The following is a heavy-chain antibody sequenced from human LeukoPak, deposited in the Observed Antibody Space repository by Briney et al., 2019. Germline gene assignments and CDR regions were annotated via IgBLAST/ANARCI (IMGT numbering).Heavy chain of an antibody. CDR1: GYTFTSYY. CDR3: ARGGIVGAMLPLNFDY. Sequence: ASVKVSCKASGYTFTSYYMHWVRQAPGQGLEWMGIINPSGGSTSYAQKFQGRVTMTRDMSTSTVYMELSSLRSEDTAVYYCARGGIVGAMLPLNFDYWGQGTLVTVSS. J-gene: IGHJ4*02. CDR2: INPSGGST. V-gene: IGHV1-46*01. D-gene: IGHD1-26*01.